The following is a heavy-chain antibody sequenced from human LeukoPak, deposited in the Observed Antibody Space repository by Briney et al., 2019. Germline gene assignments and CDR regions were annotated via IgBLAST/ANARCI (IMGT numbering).Heavy chain of an antibody. J-gene: IGHJ4*02. CDR2: INPNSDGT. CDR3: ARSNGELLPYYFDY. D-gene: IGHD1-26*01. V-gene: IGHV1-2*02. CDR1: GYTFTGYY. Sequence: GASVKVSCKASGYTFTGYYMHWVRQAPGQGLEWMGWINPNSDGTNYAQKFQGRVTMTRDTSISTAYMELSRLRSDDTAVYYCARSNGELLPYYFDYWGQGTLVTVSS.